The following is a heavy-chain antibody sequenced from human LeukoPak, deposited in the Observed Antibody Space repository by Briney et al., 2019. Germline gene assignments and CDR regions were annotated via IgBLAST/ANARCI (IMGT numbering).Heavy chain of an antibody. V-gene: IGHV3-33*01. CDR2: IWFDGSNK. Sequence: PGGSLRLSCVASGFPFSSYGMHWVRQAPGKGLEWVAFIWFDGSNKHYADSVKGRFTISRDNSEDTLYLQMNSLRAEDTAVYYCAREGEVKYSGYVAPDHWGQGTLVTVTS. J-gene: IGHJ4*02. D-gene: IGHD5-12*01. CDR3: AREGEVKYSGYVAPDH. CDR1: GFPFSSYG.